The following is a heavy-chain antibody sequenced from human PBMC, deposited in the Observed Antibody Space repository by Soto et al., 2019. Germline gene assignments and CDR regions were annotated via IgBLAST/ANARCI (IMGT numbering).Heavy chain of an antibody. V-gene: IGHV4-39*01. CDR1: GGSISSSNYC. J-gene: IGHJ1*01. Sequence: SETLSLTCTVPGGSISSSNYCWGWIRQPPGKGLEWIGTIYYSGTTYYNPSLKSRVTISVDTSKNQFSLNLSSVTAADTAVYYCARQGGVTTVAPFQHWGQGTLVTVSS. CDR2: IYYSGTT. D-gene: IGHD4-4*01. CDR3: ARQGGVTTVAPFQH.